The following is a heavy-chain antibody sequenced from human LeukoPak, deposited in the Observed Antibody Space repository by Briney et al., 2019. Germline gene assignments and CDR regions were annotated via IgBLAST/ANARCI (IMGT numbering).Heavy chain of an antibody. Sequence: PSETLSLTCAVYGGSFSGYYWSWIRQPPGKGLEWIGEINHSGSTNYNPSLKSRVTISVDTSKNQFSLKLSSVTAADTAVYYCARDWPSSAGYWGQGTLVTVSS. J-gene: IGHJ4*02. CDR2: INHSGST. D-gene: IGHD6-6*01. V-gene: IGHV4-34*01. CDR1: GGSFSGYY. CDR3: ARDWPSSAGY.